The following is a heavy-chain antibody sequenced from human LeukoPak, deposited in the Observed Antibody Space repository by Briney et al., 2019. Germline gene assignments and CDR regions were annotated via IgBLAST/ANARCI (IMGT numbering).Heavy chain of an antibody. D-gene: IGHD3-9*01. J-gene: IGHJ4*02. V-gene: IGHV3-21*01. CDR3: AREYYDILTGYYTLDY. Sequence: GGSLRLSCAASGFTFSSYSMNWVRQAPGKGLEWVSCISSSSSYIYYADSVKGRFTISRDNSKNTLYLQMNSLRAEDTAVYYCAREYYDILTGYYTLDYWGQGTLVTVSS. CDR2: ISSSSSYI. CDR1: GFTFSSYS.